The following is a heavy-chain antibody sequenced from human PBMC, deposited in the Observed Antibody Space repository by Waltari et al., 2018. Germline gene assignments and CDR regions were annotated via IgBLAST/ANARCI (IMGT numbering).Heavy chain of an antibody. J-gene: IGHJ6*02. V-gene: IGHV3-30-3*01. CDR3: ARGKQWLVIYYYGMDV. CDR2: ISDDGSNK. D-gene: IGHD6-19*01. Sequence: QVQLVESGGGVVQPGRSLRLSCAASGFTFSSYAMHWVRQAPGKGLEWVAVISDDGSNKYYADSVKGRFTISRDNSKNTLYLQMNSLRAEDTAVYYCARGKQWLVIYYYGMDVWGQGTTVTVSS. CDR1: GFTFSSYA.